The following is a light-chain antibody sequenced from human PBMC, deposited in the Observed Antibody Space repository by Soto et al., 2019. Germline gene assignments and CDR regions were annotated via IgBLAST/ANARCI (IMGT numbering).Light chain of an antibody. CDR1: SSDVGSYNL. CDR3: CSYAGSSTFYVV. Sequence: QSVLTQPASVSGSPGQSITISCTGTSSDVGSYNLVSWYQQHPGKAPKLMIYEGSKRPSGFSNRFSGSKSGNTASLTISGLQAEDEADYYCCSYAGSSTFYVVFGGGTKLTVL. J-gene: IGLJ2*01. CDR2: EGS. V-gene: IGLV2-23*03.